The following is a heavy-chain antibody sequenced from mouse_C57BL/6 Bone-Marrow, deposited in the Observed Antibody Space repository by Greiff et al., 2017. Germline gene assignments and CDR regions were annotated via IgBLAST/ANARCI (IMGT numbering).Heavy chain of an antibody. Sequence: EVQLQQSGAELVRPGASVKLSCTASGFNIKDDYMHWVKQRPEQGLEWIGWIDPENGDTEYASKFQGKATITAATSSNTAYLQLSSLTSEDSAVYYCTTPYYYGSSVPFDYWGQGTTRTVSS. J-gene: IGHJ2*01. CDR1: GFNIKDDY. CDR3: TTPYYYGSSVPFDY. D-gene: IGHD1-1*01. V-gene: IGHV14-4*01. CDR2: IDPENGDT.